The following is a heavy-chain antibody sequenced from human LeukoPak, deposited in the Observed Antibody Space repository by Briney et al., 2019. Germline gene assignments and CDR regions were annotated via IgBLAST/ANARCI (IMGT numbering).Heavy chain of an antibody. CDR3: ARGMGSTTFADFDY. V-gene: IGHV1-18*01. D-gene: IGHD1-26*01. CDR2: ISTYNRNT. J-gene: IGHJ4*02. Sequence: ASVKVSCKASGYTFTNYGITCVRQAPGQGLEWMGWISTYNRNTNYAQNMQGRVTMTTDTSTDTVYMELRSLTSHDTAVYYCARGMGSTTFADFDYWGQGTLVTVSS. CDR1: GYTFTNYG.